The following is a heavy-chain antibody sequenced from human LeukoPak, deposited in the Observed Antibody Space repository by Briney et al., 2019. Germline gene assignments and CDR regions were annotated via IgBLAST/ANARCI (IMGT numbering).Heavy chain of an antibody. J-gene: IGHJ4*02. D-gene: IGHD4-11*01. CDR3: ARSYSNYVATFDY. CDR2: IRYDGSNK. CDR1: GFTFSSYG. Sequence: GGSLRLSCAASGFTFSSYGMHWVRQAPGKGLEWVAFIRYDGSNKYYADSVKGRFTISRDNSKNTLYLQMNSLRAEDTAVYYCARSYSNYVATFDYWGQGTLVTVSS. V-gene: IGHV3-30*02.